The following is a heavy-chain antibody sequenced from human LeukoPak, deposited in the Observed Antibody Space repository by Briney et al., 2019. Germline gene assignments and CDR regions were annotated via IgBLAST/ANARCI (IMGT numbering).Heavy chain of an antibody. D-gene: IGHD3-22*01. J-gene: IGHJ4*02. CDR3: ARDHDSSFMFDY. V-gene: IGHV4-38-2*02. Sequence: PSETLSLTCGVSGYSIRSGNYWGWLRQPPGKVLEWIRSIYHSGTTYHNSSLKSRVTISVDTSKNQFSLKLNSVTAADTAVYYCARDHDSSFMFDYWGQGALVTVSS. CDR1: GYSIRSGNY. CDR2: IYHSGTT.